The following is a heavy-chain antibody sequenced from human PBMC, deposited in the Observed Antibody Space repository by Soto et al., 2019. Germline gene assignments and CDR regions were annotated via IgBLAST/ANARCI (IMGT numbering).Heavy chain of an antibody. CDR3: LRAVGGDGRSWYRGAYDS. V-gene: IGHV1-2*04. J-gene: IGHJ4*02. D-gene: IGHD6-13*01. CDR1: GYTFTAYY. CDR2: INPDTGGT. Sequence: QVQLVQSGAEVKKSGASVMVSCKASGYTFTAYYIPWLRQAPGQGLEWLGWINPDTGGTDYAQKFQGWVTLTRDTADTTAYMELISLNSDDTAVVYCLRAVGGDGRSWYRGAYDSWGQGTLITVSS.